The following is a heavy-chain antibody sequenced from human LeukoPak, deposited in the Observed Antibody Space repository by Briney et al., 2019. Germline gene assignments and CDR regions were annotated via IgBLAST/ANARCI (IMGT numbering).Heavy chain of an antibody. V-gene: IGHV1-69*01. CDR3: ARATYYYDSSGYYDRYYFDY. CDR2: IIPIFGTA. J-gene: IGHJ4*02. CDR1: GGTFSSYA. D-gene: IGHD3-22*01. Sequence: ASVKVSCTASGGTFSSYAISWVRQAPGQGLEWMGGIIPIFGTANYAQKFQGRVTITADESTSTAYMELSSLRSEDTAVYYCARATYYYDSSGYYDRYYFDYWGQGTLVTVSS.